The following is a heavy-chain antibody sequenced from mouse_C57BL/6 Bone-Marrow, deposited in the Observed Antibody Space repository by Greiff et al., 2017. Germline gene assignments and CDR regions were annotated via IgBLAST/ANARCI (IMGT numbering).Heavy chain of an antibody. V-gene: IGHV14-4*01. Sequence: EVHLVESGAELVRPGASVKLSCTASGFNIKDDYMHWVKQRPEQGLEWIGWIDPENGDTEYASKFQGKATITADKSSNTAYLQLSSLTSEDTAVYYCTPDGYSYYWGQGTTLTVSS. J-gene: IGHJ2*01. D-gene: IGHD2-3*01. CDR1: GFNIKDDY. CDR3: TPDGYSYY. CDR2: IDPENGDT.